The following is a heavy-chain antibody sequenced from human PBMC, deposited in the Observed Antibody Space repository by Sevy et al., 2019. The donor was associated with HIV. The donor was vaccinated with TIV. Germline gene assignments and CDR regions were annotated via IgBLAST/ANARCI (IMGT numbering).Heavy chain of an antibody. CDR3: AGRIAVAAFDY. D-gene: IGHD6-19*01. V-gene: IGHV4-61*02. Sequence: SETLSLTCTVSGGSFSSSSYYWNWIRQPAGRGLDWIGRIYTSGSTKYNPSLKSRVTMSADTSKNQFSLKLSSVTAADTDEYYCAGRIAVAAFDYWGQGNLVTVSS. CDR1: GGSFSSSSYY. CDR2: IYTSGST. J-gene: IGHJ4*02.